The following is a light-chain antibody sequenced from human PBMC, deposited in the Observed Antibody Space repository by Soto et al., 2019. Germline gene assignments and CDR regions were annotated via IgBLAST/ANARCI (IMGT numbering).Light chain of an antibody. CDR1: QSISSW. Sequence: DIQMTQSPSTLSASVGDRVTITCRASQSISSWLVWYQQKPGKVPKVLIYDASTLESGVPSRFSGSGSGTEFTLTISSLQPDDFATYYCKQYYGPLYTFGQGTKLEI. V-gene: IGKV1-5*01. CDR3: KQYYGPLYT. J-gene: IGKJ2*01. CDR2: DAS.